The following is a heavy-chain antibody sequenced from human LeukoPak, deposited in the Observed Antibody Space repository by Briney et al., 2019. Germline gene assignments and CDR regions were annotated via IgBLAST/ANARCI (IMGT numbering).Heavy chain of an antibody. V-gene: IGHV4-34*01. Sequence: SETLSLTCAVYGGPFSGYYWSWIRQPPGKGLEWIGEINHSGSTNYNPSLKSRVTISVDTSKNQFSLKLSSVTAADTAVYYCARAHRVAYYYGSGSYYNEYYYYGMDVWGQGTTVTVSS. CDR3: ARAHRVAYYYGSGSYYNEYYYYGMDV. CDR2: INHSGST. J-gene: IGHJ6*02. D-gene: IGHD3-10*01. CDR1: GGPFSGYY.